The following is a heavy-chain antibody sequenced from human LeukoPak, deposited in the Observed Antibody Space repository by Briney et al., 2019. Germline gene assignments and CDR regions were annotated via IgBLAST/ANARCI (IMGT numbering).Heavy chain of an antibody. J-gene: IGHJ6*03. D-gene: IGHD3-16*01. CDR2: IYYSGST. V-gene: IGHV4-59*01. CDR3: ARGGGLGYYYYYMDV. Sequence: SETLSLTCTVSGGSISSYYWSWIRQPPGKGLEWIGYIYYSGSTNYNPSLKSRVTISVDTSKNQFSLKLSSVTAADTAVYYCARGGGLGYYYYYMDVWGKGTTVTISS. CDR1: GGSISSYY.